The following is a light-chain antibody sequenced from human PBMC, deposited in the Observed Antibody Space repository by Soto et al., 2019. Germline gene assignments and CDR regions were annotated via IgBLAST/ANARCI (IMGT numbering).Light chain of an antibody. CDR3: SSYTTNHTLV. CDR2: EIS. J-gene: IGLJ2*01. Sequence: QSALTQPASVSESPGQSITISCTGTSSDVGASDYVSWYQQHPGKAPQLIIYEISNRLSGVSNRFSGSKSGNTASLTISGLQAEDESDYYCSSYTTNHTLVFGGGTKLTVL. V-gene: IGLV2-14*01. CDR1: SSDVGASDY.